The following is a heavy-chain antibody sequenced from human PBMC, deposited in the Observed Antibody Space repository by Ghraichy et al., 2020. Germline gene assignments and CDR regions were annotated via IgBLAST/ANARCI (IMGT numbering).Heavy chain of an antibody. D-gene: IGHD5-12*01. CDR2: LNPSGSHT. Sequence: ASVKVSCKASGYIFTNYYIHWVRQAPGQGLEWVGMLNPSGSHTNYAQRFQGRVTMTSDTSATTVYMELSSLSSDDTAVYYCARVRYSGSFRASYLEHWGQGTLVTVSS. V-gene: IGHV1-46*01. CDR3: ARVRYSGSFRASYLEH. J-gene: IGHJ4*02. CDR1: GYIFTNYY.